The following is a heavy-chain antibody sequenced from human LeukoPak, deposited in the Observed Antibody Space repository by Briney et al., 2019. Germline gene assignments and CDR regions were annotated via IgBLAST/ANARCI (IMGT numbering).Heavy chain of an antibody. CDR2: ISRRSTYI. J-gene: IGHJ4*02. CDR1: GFTFSDYS. CDR3: AREPEVVIAINRLDN. V-gene: IGHV3-21*06. Sequence: GGSLRLSCAASGFTFSDYSMNWVRQAPGEGLEWVSSISRRSTYIYYADSVKGRFTISRDNARSSLYLQMNSLRVEDTAVYYCAREPEVVIAINRLDNWGQGTLVTVSS. D-gene: IGHD2-21*01.